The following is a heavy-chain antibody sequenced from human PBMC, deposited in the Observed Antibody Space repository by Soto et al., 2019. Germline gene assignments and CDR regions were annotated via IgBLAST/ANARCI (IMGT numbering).Heavy chain of an antibody. CDR3: ARGQDNYDSSGSP. Sequence: PSETLSLTCTVSGGSISSGDYYWSWIRQPPGKGLGWIGYIYYSGSTYYNPSLKSRVTISVDTSKNQFSLKLSSVTAADTAVYYCARGQDNYDSSGSPWGQGTLVTVSS. CDR1: GGSISSGDYY. J-gene: IGHJ5*02. CDR2: IYYSGST. V-gene: IGHV4-30-4*01. D-gene: IGHD3-22*01.